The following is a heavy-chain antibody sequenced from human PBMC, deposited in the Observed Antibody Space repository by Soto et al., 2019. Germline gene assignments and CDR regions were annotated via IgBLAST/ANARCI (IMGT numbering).Heavy chain of an antibody. CDR3: ARFGYQLLRRGYFDY. V-gene: IGHV1-18*04. CDR2: ISAYNGNT. Sequence: ASVKVSCKASGYTFTSYGISWVRQAPGQGLEWMGWISAYNGNTNYAQKLQGRVTMTTDTSTSTAYMELRSLRSDDTAVYYCARFGYQLLRRGYFDYWGQGTLVTVSS. CDR1: GYTFTSYG. D-gene: IGHD2-2*01. J-gene: IGHJ4*02.